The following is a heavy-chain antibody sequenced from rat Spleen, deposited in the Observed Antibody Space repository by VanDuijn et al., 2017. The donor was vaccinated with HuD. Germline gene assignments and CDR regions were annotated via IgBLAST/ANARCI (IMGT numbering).Heavy chain of an antibody. Sequence: EVQLVESGGGLVQPGRSLKLSCAASGFTFSDYAMNWIRQAPTKGLEWVASISPTGGSTHYRDSVKGRFTISRDNAKSTLYLQMDSLRSEDTASYYCAREAGIPFHYFDYWGQGVMVTVSS. CDR2: ISPTGGST. CDR1: GFTFSDYA. J-gene: IGHJ2*01. V-gene: IGHV5-19*01. D-gene: IGHD1-4*01. CDR3: AREAGIPFHYFDY.